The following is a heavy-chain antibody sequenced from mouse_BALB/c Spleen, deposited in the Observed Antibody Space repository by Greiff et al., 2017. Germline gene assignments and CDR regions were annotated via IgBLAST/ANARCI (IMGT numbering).Heavy chain of an antibody. Sequence: VQVVESGPGLVAPSQSLSITCTVSGFSLTSYGVHWVRQPPGKGLEWLGVIWAGGSTNYNSALMSRLSISKDNSKSQVFLKMNSLQTDDTAMYYCAREYYGPMDYWGQGTSVTVSA. CDR1: GFSLTSYG. D-gene: IGHD1-1*02. V-gene: IGHV2-9*02. J-gene: IGHJ4*01. CDR3: AREYYGPMDY. CDR2: IWAGGST.